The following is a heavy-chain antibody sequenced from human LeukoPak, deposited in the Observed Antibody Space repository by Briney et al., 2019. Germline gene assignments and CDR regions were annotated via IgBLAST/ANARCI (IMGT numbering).Heavy chain of an antibody. Sequence: TGGSLRLSCAASGVTVSSNNMSWVRQAPGKGRGWVSVIYSGGSTYYADSVKGRVTISRDNSKNTLYLQMNSLRAEDTAVYYCARDRSECSGGSCYSGGFDYWGQGTLVTVSS. J-gene: IGHJ4*02. CDR2: IYSGGST. CDR3: ARDRSECSGGSCYSGGFDY. V-gene: IGHV3-53*01. CDR1: GVTVSSNN. D-gene: IGHD2-15*01.